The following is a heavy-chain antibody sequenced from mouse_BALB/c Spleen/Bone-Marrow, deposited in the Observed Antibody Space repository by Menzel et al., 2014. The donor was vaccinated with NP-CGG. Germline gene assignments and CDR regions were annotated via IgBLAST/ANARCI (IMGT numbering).Heavy chain of an antibody. Sequence: VQLQQSGPELVKPGASMKISCKASGYSFTGYTMDWVKQSHGKNLEWIGLINPYNGGTSYNQKSMGKATLTVDKSSSTAYMELLSLTSEDSAVYYCARWDYYGYAMDYWGQGTSVTVSS. V-gene: IGHV1-18*01. CDR2: INPYNGGT. D-gene: IGHD1-1*01. J-gene: IGHJ4*01. CDR1: GYSFTGYT. CDR3: ARWDYYGYAMDY.